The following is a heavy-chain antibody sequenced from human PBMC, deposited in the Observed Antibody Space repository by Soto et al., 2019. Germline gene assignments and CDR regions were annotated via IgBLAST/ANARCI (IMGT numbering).Heavy chain of an antibody. CDR2: MYNTGST. V-gene: IGHV4-30-4*07. D-gene: IGHD4-17*01. CDR3: ARASTTVTTNYFDY. J-gene: IGHJ4*02. Sequence: SETLSLTCAVSGGSISSGYSWSWIRQPPGKGLEWIGYMYNTGSTVYNPSFKSRVTISVDTSKNQFSLKLSSVTAADTAVYYCARASTTVTTNYFDYWGQGTLVTVSS. CDR1: GGSISSGYS.